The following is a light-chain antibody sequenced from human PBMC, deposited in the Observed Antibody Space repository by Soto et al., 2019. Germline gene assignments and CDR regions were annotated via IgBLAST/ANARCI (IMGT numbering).Light chain of an antibody. CDR3: QSYDRNLRGWV. Sequence: QSVLAQPASVSGAPGQRVTISCSNIGAAYDVHWYQQLPGTAPKLLIFGNSRRPSGVPDRFSGAKSGTSASLAITGLQAEDEADYYCQSYDRNLRGWVFGGGTKLTVL. J-gene: IGLJ3*02. CDR1: NIGAAYD. CDR2: GNS. V-gene: IGLV1-40*01.